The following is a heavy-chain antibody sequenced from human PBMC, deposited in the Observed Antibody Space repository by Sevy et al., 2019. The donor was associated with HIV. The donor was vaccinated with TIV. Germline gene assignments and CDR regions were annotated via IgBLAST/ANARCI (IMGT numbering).Heavy chain of an antibody. D-gene: IGHD6-19*01. V-gene: IGHV1-46*01. J-gene: IGHJ4*02. Sequence: ASVKVSCKASGDTFTNNYIHWVRQAPGQGLECMGMVDPSAGNTTYAQKFQGRVTMTRDTSTSILYMELSSLRSEDTAVYYCVRADPDQHFDSWGQGTLVTVSS. CDR1: GDTFTNNY. CDR3: VRADPDQHFDS. CDR2: VDPSAGNT.